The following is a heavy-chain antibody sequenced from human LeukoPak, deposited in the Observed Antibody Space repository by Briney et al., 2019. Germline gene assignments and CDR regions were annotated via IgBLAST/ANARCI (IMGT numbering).Heavy chain of an antibody. CDR1: GGSISSGSYY. J-gene: IGHJ5*02. Sequence: SETLSLTCTVSGGSISSGSYYWSWIRQPAGKGLEWIGRIYTSGSTNYNPSLKSRVTLSVDTSKNQFSLKLSSVTAADTAVYYCARGHDWFDPWGQGTLVTVSS. CDR2: IYTSGST. CDR3: ARGHDWFDP. V-gene: IGHV4-61*02.